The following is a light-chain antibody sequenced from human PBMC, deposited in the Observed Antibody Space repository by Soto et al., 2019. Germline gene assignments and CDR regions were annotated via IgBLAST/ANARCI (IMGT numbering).Light chain of an antibody. J-gene: IGKJ4*01. CDR1: QGISNY. CDR2: AAS. Sequence: DIQMTQSPSSLSASVGDRVTITCRASQGISNYLAWYQQKPGKVPELLIYAASTLQSGVSSRFSGSGFGTHFTLTISSLQPEDVATYYCQKNYGASLTFGGGTKVDIK. CDR3: QKNYGASLT. V-gene: IGKV1-27*01.